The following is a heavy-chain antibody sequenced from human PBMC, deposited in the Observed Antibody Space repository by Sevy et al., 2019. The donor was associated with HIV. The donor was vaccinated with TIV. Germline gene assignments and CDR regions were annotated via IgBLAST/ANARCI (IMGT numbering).Heavy chain of an antibody. V-gene: IGHV3-48*01. J-gene: IGHJ4*02. CDR1: GFTFSSYS. CDR2: ISSSSSTI. D-gene: IGHD2-2*01. CDR3: ARDQQYCSSTSCSTFDY. Sequence: GGSLRLSCAASGFTFSSYSMNWVRQAPGKGLEWVSYISSSSSTIYYADSVKGRFTISRDNAKNSLYLQMNSLRAEDTAVYYCARDQQYCSSTSCSTFDYWGQGTLVTVSS.